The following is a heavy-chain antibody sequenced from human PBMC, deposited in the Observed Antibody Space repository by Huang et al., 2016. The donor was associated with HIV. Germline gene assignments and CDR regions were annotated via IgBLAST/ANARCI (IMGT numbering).Heavy chain of an antibody. CDR1: GGSTSAFY. Sequence: QVQLQESGPGLAKPSETLSLTCSVSGGSTSAFYWSWIRQPPRKGLEWIGDIYYSGSANYNPSLNGRVTMSIDTSKNQFSLKLNSVTAADTAVYYCARLHSPSSLWYFDYWGQGTLLTVSS. CDR2: IYYSGSA. V-gene: IGHV4-59*01. CDR3: ARLHSPSSLWYFDY. D-gene: IGHD6-13*01. J-gene: IGHJ4*02.